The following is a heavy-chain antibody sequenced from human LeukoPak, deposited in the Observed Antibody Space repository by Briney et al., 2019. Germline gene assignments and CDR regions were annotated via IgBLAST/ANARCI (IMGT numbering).Heavy chain of an antibody. CDR3: ARDSGYYSDEYFQH. D-gene: IGHD3-22*01. CDR2: IKQDGSEK. CDR1: GFTFSSYW. Sequence: GGSLRLSCAASGFTFSSYWMSWVRQAPGKGLEWVANIKQDGSEKYYVDSVKGRFTISRDNAKNSLYLQMNSLRAEDTAVYYCARDSGYYSDEYFQHWGQGTLVTVSS. J-gene: IGHJ1*01. V-gene: IGHV3-7*01.